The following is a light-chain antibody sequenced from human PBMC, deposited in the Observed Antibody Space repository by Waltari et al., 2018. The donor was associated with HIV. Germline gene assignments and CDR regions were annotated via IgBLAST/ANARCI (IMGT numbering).Light chain of an antibody. CDR2: RNN. V-gene: IGLV1-47*01. CDR1: RSNTGSNY. J-gene: IGLJ3*02. Sequence: QSVLTQPPSASGTPGPRVTISCSASRSNTGSNYVYWYQQLPGTAPKRLIYRNNQRPSGVPDRFSCSKSGTSASLAISGLRSEEEADYYCVAWDDSLSGWVFGGGTKLTVL. CDR3: VAWDDSLSGWV.